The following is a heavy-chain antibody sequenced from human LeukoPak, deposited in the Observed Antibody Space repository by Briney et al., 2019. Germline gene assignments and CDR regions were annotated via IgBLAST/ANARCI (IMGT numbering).Heavy chain of an antibody. V-gene: IGHV3-15*01. CDR2: IKSKTDGGTV. CDR1: GLTFRNAW. CDR3: TTDPGDYEIY. Sequence: GGSLRLSCAASGLTFRNAWMSWVRQAPGKGLEWVGRIKSKTDGGTVDYAPPVKGTFTISRDDFRNTLSLEMNSLKSEDTAVYYCTTDPGDYEIYWGQGTLVTVSS. J-gene: IGHJ4*02. D-gene: IGHD4-17*01.